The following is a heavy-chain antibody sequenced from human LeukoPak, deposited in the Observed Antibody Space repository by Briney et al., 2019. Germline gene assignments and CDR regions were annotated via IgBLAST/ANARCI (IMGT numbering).Heavy chain of an antibody. CDR2: ISGSGGST. V-gene: IGHV3-23*01. CDR3: AKDLYDSSGYLWFDP. J-gene: IGHJ5*02. CDR1: GFTFSSYA. Sequence: GGSLRLSCAASGFTFSSYAMSWVRQAPGKGLEWVSAISGSGGSTYYADSVKGRFTISRDNSKNTLYLQMNSLRAEDTAVYYCAKDLYDSSGYLWFDPWGQGALVTVSS. D-gene: IGHD3-22*01.